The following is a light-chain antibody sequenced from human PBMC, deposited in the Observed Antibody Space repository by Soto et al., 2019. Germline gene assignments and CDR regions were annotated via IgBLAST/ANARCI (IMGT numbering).Light chain of an antibody. CDR2: DAS. CDR3: QQYASSPIT. CDR1: QSVGRNY. Sequence: EIVLTQSPGTLSLSPGERATLSCRASQSVGRNYLAWYQQKPGQAPGLLIYDASNMATGIPDRFSGSGSGTDFTLTISRLQPEDFAVYYCQQYASSPITFGQGTRLEIK. J-gene: IGKJ5*01. V-gene: IGKV3-20*01.